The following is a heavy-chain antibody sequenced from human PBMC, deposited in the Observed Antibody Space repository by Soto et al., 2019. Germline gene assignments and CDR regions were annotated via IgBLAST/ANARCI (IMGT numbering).Heavy chain of an antibody. J-gene: IGHJ4*02. Sequence: GGSLRLSCAASGFTFSSYGMHWVRQAPGKGLEWVAVISYDGSNKYYADSVKGRFTISRDNSKNTLYLQMNSLRAEDTAVYYCVSPYSWTDPSTDIAAAGTPFDYWGQGTLVTVSS. CDR3: VSPYSWTDPSTDIAAAGTPFDY. CDR1: GFTFSSYG. V-gene: IGHV3-30*03. CDR2: ISYDGSNK. D-gene: IGHD6-13*01.